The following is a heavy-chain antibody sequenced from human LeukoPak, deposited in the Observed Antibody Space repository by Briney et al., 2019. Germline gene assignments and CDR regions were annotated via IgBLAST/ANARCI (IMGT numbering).Heavy chain of an antibody. CDR1: GFTFGSYA. CDR3: AKNREEYNWNLAAYYYYYGMDV. V-gene: IGHV3-23*01. CDR2: ISGSGGST. D-gene: IGHD1-1*01. Sequence: GGSLRLSCAASGFTFGSYAMSWVRQAPGKGLEWVSAISGSGGSTYYADSVKGRFTISRDNSKNTLYLQMNSLRAEDTAVYYCAKNREEYNWNLAAYYYYYGMDVWGKGTTVTVSS. J-gene: IGHJ6*04.